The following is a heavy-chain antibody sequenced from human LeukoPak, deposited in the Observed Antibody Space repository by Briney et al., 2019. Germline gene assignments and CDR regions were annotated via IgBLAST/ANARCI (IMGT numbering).Heavy chain of an antibody. J-gene: IGHJ3*02. CDR1: GFTFSDYW. Sequence: GGSLRLSCVASGFTFSDYWMTWVRQAPGTGLEWVANIKQDGNEKYYVDSVKGRFTISRDNAKNSLHLQMDNLRAEDTAVYYCARPKNRENYWRAFDIWGQGTMVTVSS. D-gene: IGHD1-7*01. CDR2: IKQDGNEK. V-gene: IGHV3-7*03. CDR3: ARPKNRENYWRAFDI.